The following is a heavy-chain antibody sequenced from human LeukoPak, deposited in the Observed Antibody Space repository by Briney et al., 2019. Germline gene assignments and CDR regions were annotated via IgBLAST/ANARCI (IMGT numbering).Heavy chain of an antibody. D-gene: IGHD3-10*01. CDR1: GFTFSNYA. CDR3: ARDSPGGSGSYYPFPLLGLFDY. Sequence: PTGGSLRLSCAASGFTFSNYAMSWVRQAPGKGLEWVSAISGSGGRTCYADSVKGRFTISRDNSKNTLYLQMNSLRAEDTAVYYCARDSPGGSGSYYPFPLLGLFDYWGQGTLVTVSS. J-gene: IGHJ4*02. CDR2: ISGSGGRT. V-gene: IGHV3-23*01.